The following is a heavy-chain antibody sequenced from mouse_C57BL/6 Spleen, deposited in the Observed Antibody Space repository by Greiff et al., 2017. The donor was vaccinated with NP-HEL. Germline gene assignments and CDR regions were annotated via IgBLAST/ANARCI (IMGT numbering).Heavy chain of an antibody. J-gene: IGHJ4*01. CDR2: INPYNGDT. Sequence: VQLQQSGPELVKPGDSVKISCKASGYSFTGYFMNWVMQSHGKSLEWIGRINPYNGDTFYNQKFKGKATLTVDKSSSTAHMELRSLTSEDSAVYYCARGYYGRRDAMDYWGQGTSVTVSS. CDR3: ARGYYGRRDAMDY. D-gene: IGHD1-1*01. V-gene: IGHV1-20*01. CDR1: GYSFTGYF.